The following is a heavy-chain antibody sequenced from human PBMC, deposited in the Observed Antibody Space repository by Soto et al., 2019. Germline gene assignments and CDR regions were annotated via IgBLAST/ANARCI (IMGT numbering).Heavy chain of an antibody. J-gene: IGHJ4*02. CDR2: IVPIYRTA. Sequence: GASVKVSCKASGGTFSSYRINWVGQAPGQGLEWVGGIVPIYRTADYAQKFQGRVTITADESARTSYMELRSLKSQDTAVYYCVRDSGAKLSSSWGQGTLVTVSS. CDR1: GGTFSSYR. V-gene: IGHV1-69*13. CDR3: VRDSGAKLSSS. D-gene: IGHD6-13*01.